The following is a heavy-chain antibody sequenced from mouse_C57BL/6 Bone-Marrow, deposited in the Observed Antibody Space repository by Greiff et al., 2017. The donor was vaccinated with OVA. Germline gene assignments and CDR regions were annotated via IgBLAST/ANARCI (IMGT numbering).Heavy chain of an antibody. CDR1: GFSLTSYG. Sequence: LMAPSQSLSITCTVSGFSLTSYGVHWVRQPPGKGLEWLVVIWSDGSTTYNSALKSRLSISKDNSKSQVFLKMNSLQTDDTAMYYCARHHPDYYGSLDYWGQGTTLTVAS. D-gene: IGHD1-1*01. CDR2: IWSDGST. CDR3: ARHHPDYYGSLDY. J-gene: IGHJ2*01. V-gene: IGHV2-6-2*01.